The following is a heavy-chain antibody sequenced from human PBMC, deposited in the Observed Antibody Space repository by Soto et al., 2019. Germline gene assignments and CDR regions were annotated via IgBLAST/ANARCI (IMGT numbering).Heavy chain of an antibody. J-gene: IGHJ6*02. CDR1: GFTFTSSA. CDR2: IVVGSGNT. CDR3: AAESATMYYYYYGMDV. V-gene: IGHV1-58*01. Sequence: GASVKVSCKASGFTFTSSAVQWVRQARGQRLEWIGWIVVGSGNTNYAQKFRERVTITRDMSTSTAYMELSSLRSEDTAVYYCAAESATMYYYYYGMDVWGQGTTVTVSS. D-gene: IGHD6-25*01.